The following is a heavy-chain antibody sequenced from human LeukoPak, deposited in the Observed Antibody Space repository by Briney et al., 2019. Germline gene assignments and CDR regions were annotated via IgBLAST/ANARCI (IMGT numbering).Heavy chain of an antibody. CDR2: ISSSSYI. D-gene: IGHD2-21*02. Sequence: GGSLRLSCAASGFTFSSYSMNWVRQAPGKGLEWVSSISSSSYIYYADSVKGRFTISRDNAKNSLYLQMNSLRAEDTAVYYCARVKESVSGGDHVDYWGQGTLVTVSS. V-gene: IGHV3-21*01. CDR1: GFTFSSYS. CDR3: ARVKESVSGGDHVDY. J-gene: IGHJ4*02.